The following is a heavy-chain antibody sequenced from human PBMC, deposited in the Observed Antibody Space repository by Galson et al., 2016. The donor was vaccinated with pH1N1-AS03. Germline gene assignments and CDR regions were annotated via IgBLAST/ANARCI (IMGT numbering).Heavy chain of an antibody. D-gene: IGHD6-13*01. V-gene: IGHV3-23*01. Sequence: SLRLSCAASGFTFSSYAKNWVRQAPGKGLEWVSAISNSGGTTYYADSVKGRFTISRDNSKNTLYLQMNSLRAEDTAVYYCAKASAAAGTRTFDYWGQGTLVTVSS. CDR3: AKASAAAGTRTFDY. J-gene: IGHJ4*02. CDR1: GFTFSSYA. CDR2: ISNSGGTT.